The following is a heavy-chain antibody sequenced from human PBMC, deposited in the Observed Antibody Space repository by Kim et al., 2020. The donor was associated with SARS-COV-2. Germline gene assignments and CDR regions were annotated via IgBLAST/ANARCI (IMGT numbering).Heavy chain of an antibody. Sequence: ASVKVSCKASGYTFTSYGITWVRQAPGVGFEWMGWISPYSGTTVYAQRFQDRDSMTRDRSADTSYMELRSLTSDDTAVYFCARGSPYFPFDFWGQGTL. J-gene: IGHJ4*01. CDR2: ISPYSGTT. CDR3: ARGSPYFPFDF. D-gene: IGHD3-10*01. V-gene: IGHV1-18*01. CDR1: GYTFTSYG.